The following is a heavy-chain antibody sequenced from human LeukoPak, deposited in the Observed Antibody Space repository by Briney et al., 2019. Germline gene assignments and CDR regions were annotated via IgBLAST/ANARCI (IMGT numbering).Heavy chain of an antibody. V-gene: IGHV4-34*01. CDR2: INHSGST. J-gene: IGHJ4*02. D-gene: IGHD2-21*02. CDR3: ARLVVTAIPGKVPTTFDY. CDR1: GGSFSGYY. Sequence: PSETLSLTCAVYGGSFSGYYWSWIRQPPGKGLEWIGEINHSGSTNYNPSLKSRVTISVDTSKNQFSLKLSSVTAADTAVYYCARLVVTAIPGKVPTTFDYWGQGTLVTVSS.